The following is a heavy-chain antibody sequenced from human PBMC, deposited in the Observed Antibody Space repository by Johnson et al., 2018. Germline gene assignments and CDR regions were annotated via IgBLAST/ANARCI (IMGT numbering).Heavy chain of an antibody. V-gene: IGHV3-33*01. D-gene: IGHD6-13*01. CDR1: GFTFSSYG. CDR2: IWYDGSNK. J-gene: IGHJ6*02. CDR3: ARDFGGPHIAAAGLDV. Sequence: VQLVESGGGVVQPGRSLRLSCAASGFTFSSYGMHWVRQAPGKGLEWVAVIWYDGSNKYYPDSVKGRFTISRDNSKKTLYLQMKSLRAEDTAVYYCARDFGGPHIAAAGLDVWGQGTTVTVSS.